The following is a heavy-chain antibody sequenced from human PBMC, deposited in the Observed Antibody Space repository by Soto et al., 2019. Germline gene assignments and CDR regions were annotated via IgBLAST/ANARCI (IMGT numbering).Heavy chain of an antibody. D-gene: IGHD3-3*01. CDR3: AREGYDFWSGSNPYYFDY. CDR2: IFHTGST. CDR1: GGSISGYY. Sequence: PSETLSLTXNVSGGSISGYYWSWIRQAPGKGLQWIGYIFHTGSTNYNPSLKSRVTMSVDTSKNQFSLKLSSVTAADTAVYYCAREGYDFWSGSNPYYFDYWGQGTLVTVSS. V-gene: IGHV4-59*12. J-gene: IGHJ4*02.